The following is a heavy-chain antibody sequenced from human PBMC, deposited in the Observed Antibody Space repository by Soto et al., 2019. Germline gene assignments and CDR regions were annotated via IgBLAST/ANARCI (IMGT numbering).Heavy chain of an antibody. CDR1: GGSISSYY. J-gene: IGHJ6*03. CDR3: ARSMVRGVPYYMDV. CDR2: IYYSGST. V-gene: IGHV4-59*08. D-gene: IGHD3-10*01. Sequence: PSETLSLTCTVSGGSISSYYWSWIRQPPGKGLEWIGYIYYSGSTNYNPSLKSRVTISVDTSKNQFSLKLSSVTAADTAVYYCARSMVRGVPYYMDVWGKGTTVTVSS.